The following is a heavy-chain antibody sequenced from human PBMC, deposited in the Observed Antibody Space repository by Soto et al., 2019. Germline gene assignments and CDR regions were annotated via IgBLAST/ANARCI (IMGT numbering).Heavy chain of an antibody. Sequence: SETLSLTCAVSCGSIISSNWWSWVRQPPGKGLEWIGEIYHSGSTNYNTSLKSRVTISVDKSKNQFSLKLSSVTAADTAVYYCARARYYYGSGSYLLDYWGQGTLVTVSS. CDR2: IYHSGST. J-gene: IGHJ4*02. D-gene: IGHD3-10*01. V-gene: IGHV4-4*02. CDR3: ARARYYYGSGSYLLDY. CDR1: CGSIISSNW.